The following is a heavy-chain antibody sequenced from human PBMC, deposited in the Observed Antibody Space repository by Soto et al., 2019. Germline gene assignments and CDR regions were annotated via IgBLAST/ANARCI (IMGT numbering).Heavy chain of an antibody. Sequence: GGSLRLSCAASGFTFRSYGMHWVRQAPGKGLEWVAVISYDGSNKYYADSVKGRFTISRDNSKNTLYLQMNSLRAEVTVVYYCAKAKNHSYYYDSSGYYPDAFDIWGQGTMVTVSS. CDR3: AKAKNHSYYYDSSGYYPDAFDI. CDR2: ISYDGSNK. CDR1: GFTFRSYG. J-gene: IGHJ3*02. D-gene: IGHD3-22*01. V-gene: IGHV3-30*18.